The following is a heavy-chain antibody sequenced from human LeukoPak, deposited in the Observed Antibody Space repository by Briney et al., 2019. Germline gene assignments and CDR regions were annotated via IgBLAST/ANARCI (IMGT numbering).Heavy chain of an antibody. V-gene: IGHV4-34*01. CDR2: INHSGST. CDR1: GGSFSGYY. CDR3: ARAKFYDSSGYSNWFDP. D-gene: IGHD3-22*01. J-gene: IGHJ5*02. Sequence: PSETLSLTCAVYGGSFSGYYWSWIRQPPGKGLEWIGEINHSGSTNYNPSLKSRVTISVDTSKNQFSLKLSSVTAADTAVYYCARAKFYDSSGYSNWFDPWGQGTLVIVSS.